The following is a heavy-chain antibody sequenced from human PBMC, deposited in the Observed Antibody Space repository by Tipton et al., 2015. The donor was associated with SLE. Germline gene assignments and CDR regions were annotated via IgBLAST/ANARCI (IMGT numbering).Heavy chain of an antibody. J-gene: IGHJ3*02. CDR3: ARDYSGSYLDI. V-gene: IGHV4-59*01. CDR1: GGSISSYY. D-gene: IGHD1-26*01. CDR2: IYYSGST. Sequence: TLSLTCTVSGGSISSYYWSWIRQPPGKGLEWIGYIYYSGSTNYNPSLKSRVTISVDTSKNQFSLKLSSVTAADTAVDYCARDYSGSYLDIWGQGTMVTVSS.